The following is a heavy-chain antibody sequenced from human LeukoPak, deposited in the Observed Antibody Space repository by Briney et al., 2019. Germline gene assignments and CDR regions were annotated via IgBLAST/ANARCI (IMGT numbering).Heavy chain of an antibody. V-gene: IGHV3-7*01. Sequence: QTGGSLRLSCAASGFTFSSYWMSWVRQAPGKGLEWVANIKQDGSEKYYVDSVKGRFTISRDNAKNSLYLQMNSLRAEDTAVYYCARDMGSRYYDILTGYYIYYYYYYMDVWGKGTTVTISS. J-gene: IGHJ6*03. CDR3: ARDMGSRYYDILTGYYIYYYYYYMDV. D-gene: IGHD3-9*01. CDR2: IKQDGSEK. CDR1: GFTFSSYW.